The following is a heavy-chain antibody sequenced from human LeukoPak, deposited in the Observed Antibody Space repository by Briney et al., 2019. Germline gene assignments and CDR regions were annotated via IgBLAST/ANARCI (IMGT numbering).Heavy chain of an antibody. CDR1: GCTFSSYW. Sequence: PGGSLRLSCAASGCTFSSYWMHWVRQAPGKGLVWVSRINSDGSSTSYADSVKGRFTISRDNAKNTLYLQMNSLRAEDTAVYYCARDRHYYDFWSGYSTIDYWGQGTLVTVSS. D-gene: IGHD3-3*01. CDR2: INSDGSST. V-gene: IGHV3-74*01. J-gene: IGHJ4*02. CDR3: ARDRHYYDFWSGYSTIDY.